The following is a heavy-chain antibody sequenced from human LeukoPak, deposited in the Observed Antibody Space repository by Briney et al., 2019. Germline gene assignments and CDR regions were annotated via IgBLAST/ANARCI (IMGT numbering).Heavy chain of an antibody. D-gene: IGHD3-10*01. CDR3: ARDAYGSDY. CDR1: GYTFISYH. J-gene: IGHJ4*02. CDR2: IIPNGGAT. Sequence: ASVKVSCKASGYTFISYHIHWVRQAPGHGLEWMGRIIPNGGATTYAQKFQGRVTMTSDTSTTTVYMELSSLRSDDTAIYYCARDAYGSDYWGQGTLVTVSS. V-gene: IGHV1-46*01.